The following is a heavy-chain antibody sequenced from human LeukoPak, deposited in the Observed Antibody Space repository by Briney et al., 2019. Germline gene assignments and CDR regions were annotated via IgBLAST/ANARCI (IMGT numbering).Heavy chain of an antibody. V-gene: IGHV3-74*01. CDR1: GFTFSSYW. CDR3: ARGGCKMGATIDY. CDR2: VNTDGRST. J-gene: IGHJ4*02. D-gene: IGHD1-26*01. Sequence: GGSLRLSCAASGFTFSSYWMHWVRQAPGKGLVWVSRVNTDGRSTSYADSVKGRFTISRDNAKNTLYLQMDSLRAEDTAVYYCARGGCKMGATIDYWGQGTLVTVSS.